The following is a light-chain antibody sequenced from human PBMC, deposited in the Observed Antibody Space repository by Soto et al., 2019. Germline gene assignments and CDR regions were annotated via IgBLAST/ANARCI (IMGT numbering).Light chain of an antibody. J-gene: IGKJ5*01. CDR2: DAS. V-gene: IGKV3-11*01. CDR3: QQRSNWPPIT. Sequence: EIVLTQSPATLSLSPGERATLSCRASQSVSSYLAWYQQKPGQAPRLPIYDASNRATGIPARFSGSGSGTDFTLTINSLEPEDFAVYYCQQRSNWPPITFGQGTRLEIK. CDR1: QSVSSY.